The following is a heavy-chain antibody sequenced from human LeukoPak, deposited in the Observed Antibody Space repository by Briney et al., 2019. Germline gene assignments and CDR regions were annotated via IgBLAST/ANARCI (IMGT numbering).Heavy chain of an antibody. CDR2: ISSSGHMI. Sequence: GGSLRLSCAASGFIFSNHEMYWVRQAPGKGLEWPSYISSSGHMIYYADSVKGRFTVSRDNAKNSLYLQMNPLRHDDTAVYYCARIGTHVGQTDYWGQGTLVIISS. CDR1: GFIFSNHE. V-gene: IGHV3-48*03. D-gene: IGHD1-26*01. J-gene: IGHJ4*02. CDR3: ARIGTHVGQTDY.